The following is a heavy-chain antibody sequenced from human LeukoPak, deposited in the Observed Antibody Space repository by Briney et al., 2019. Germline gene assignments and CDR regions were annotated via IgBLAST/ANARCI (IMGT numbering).Heavy chain of an antibody. D-gene: IGHD3-22*01. CDR2: IYYSGST. V-gene: IGHV4-59*01. CDR3: ARVPLDDSSGYIDY. CDR1: GGSISSYY. Sequence: SETLSLTCTVPGGSISSYYWSWIRQPPGKGLEWIGYIYYSGSTNYNPSLKSRVTISVDTSKNQFSLKLSSVTAADTAVYYCARVPLDDSSGYIDYWGQGTLVTVSS. J-gene: IGHJ4*02.